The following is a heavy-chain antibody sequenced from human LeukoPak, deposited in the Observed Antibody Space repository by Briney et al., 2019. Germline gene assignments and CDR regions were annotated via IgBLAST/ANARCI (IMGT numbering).Heavy chain of an antibody. CDR1: GFTVSTNY. CDR3: ARDLSSYYDSSGYYADY. D-gene: IGHD3-22*01. J-gene: IGHJ4*02. CDR2: LYSGGST. Sequence: QPGGSLRLSCAASGFTVSTNYMSWVRQAPGKGLEWVSVLYSGGSTYYADSVKGRFTISRDNSKNTLYLQMNSLRAEDTAVYYCARDLSSYYDSSGYYADYWGQGTLVTVSS. V-gene: IGHV3-66*01.